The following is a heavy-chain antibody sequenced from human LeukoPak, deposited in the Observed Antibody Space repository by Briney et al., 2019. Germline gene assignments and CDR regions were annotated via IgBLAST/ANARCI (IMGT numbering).Heavy chain of an antibody. D-gene: IGHD3-10*01. CDR3: VRSNRAPITMVRGAFNCFDP. CDR1: GGSFSSTNYY. V-gene: IGHV4-39*01. Sequence: PSETLSLTCAVYGGSFSSTNYYWGWIRQPPGKGLEWIGSIYYSASSYYNPSLKSRVIISVETSKNQFSLKLSSVTAADTAVYYCVRSNRAPITMVRGAFNCFDPWGQGTLVTVSS. J-gene: IGHJ5*02. CDR2: IYYSASS.